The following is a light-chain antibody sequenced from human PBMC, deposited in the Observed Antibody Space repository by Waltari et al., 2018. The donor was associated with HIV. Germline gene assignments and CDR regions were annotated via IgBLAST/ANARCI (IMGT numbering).Light chain of an antibody. Sequence: QSVLTQPPSASGTPGQRVTVSCSGSSSNIGSNTVNWYQHLPGPAPKLLTYSNNQRPSGVPDRCSGSKSGTSASLAISGLQSEDEADYYCAAWDDSLNGPVFGGGTKLTVL. CDR3: AAWDDSLNGPV. CDR1: SSNIGSNT. V-gene: IGLV1-44*01. CDR2: SNN. J-gene: IGLJ3*02.